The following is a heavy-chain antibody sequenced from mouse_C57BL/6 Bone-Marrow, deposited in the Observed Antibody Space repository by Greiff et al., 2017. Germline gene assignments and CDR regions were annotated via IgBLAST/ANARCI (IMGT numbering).Heavy chain of an antibody. CDR2: IWSGGST. D-gene: IGHD1-1*01. V-gene: IGHV2-2*01. CDR3: ARPNDGSSSAWFAY. J-gene: IGHJ3*01. Sequence: VQLQESGPGLVQPSQSLSITCTVSGFSLTSYGVHWVRQSPGKGLEWLGVIWSGGSTDYNAAFISRLSISKDNSKSQVFFKMNSRQAADTALYYCARPNDGSSSAWFAYWGQGTLLSVSA. CDR1: GFSLTSYG.